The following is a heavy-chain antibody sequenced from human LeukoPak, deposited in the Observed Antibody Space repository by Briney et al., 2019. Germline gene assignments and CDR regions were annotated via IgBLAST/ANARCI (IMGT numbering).Heavy chain of an antibody. CDR2: ISGSGGST. D-gene: IGHD3-3*01. V-gene: IGHV3-23*01. CDR1: GFTFSSYA. Sequence: PGGSLRLSCAASGFTFSSYAMSWVRQAPGKGLEWVSAISGSGGSTYYADSVKGRFTISRDNSKNTLYLQMNSLRAEDTAVYYCAKDFTATIFGVVISAFDIWGQGTMVTVSS. J-gene: IGHJ3*02. CDR3: AKDFTATIFGVVISAFDI.